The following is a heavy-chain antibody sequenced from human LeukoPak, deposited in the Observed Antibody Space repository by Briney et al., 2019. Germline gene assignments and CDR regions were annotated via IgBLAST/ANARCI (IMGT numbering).Heavy chain of an antibody. Sequence: GGSLRLPCAASGFTFSSYAMSWVRQAPGKGLEWVSAISGSGGSTYYADSVKGRFTISRDNAKNSLYLQMNSLRAEDTAVYYCARDVIETYYYDSSGYGRRYFDYWGQGTLVTVSS. CDR1: GFTFSSYA. J-gene: IGHJ4*02. CDR3: ARDVIETYYYDSSGYGRRYFDY. CDR2: ISGSGGST. V-gene: IGHV3-23*01. D-gene: IGHD3-22*01.